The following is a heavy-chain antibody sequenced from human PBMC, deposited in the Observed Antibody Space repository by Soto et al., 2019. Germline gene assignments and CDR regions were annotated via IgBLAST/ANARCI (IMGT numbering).Heavy chain of an antibody. D-gene: IGHD1-7*01. CDR3: ANLGGPGELPGGMDV. CDR1: RFTFNNYA. CDR2: ISAGGGYT. J-gene: IGHJ6*02. V-gene: IGHV3-23*01. Sequence: EVQLLESGGNLVQPGGSLRLSCAASRFTFNNYAMSWVRQAPGTGLEWVSAISAGGGYTNYADSVKGRFTITRHNYRNTLYLQMKSLRAEDTDGYYCANLGGPGELPGGMDVWGQGTTVTVSS.